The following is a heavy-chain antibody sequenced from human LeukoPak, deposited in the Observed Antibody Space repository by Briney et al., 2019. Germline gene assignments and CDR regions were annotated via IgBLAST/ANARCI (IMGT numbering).Heavy chain of an antibody. J-gene: IGHJ4*02. D-gene: IGHD1-1*01. Sequence: GGSLRLSCAASGFTFRTYGIHWVRQAPGKGLEWVAFIRYDGINKYYADSVKGRFTISRDNAKNSLYLQMNSLSTEDTALYYCAKGLERESRLDSWGQGTLVTVSS. CDR2: IRYDGINK. V-gene: IGHV3-30*02. CDR1: GFTFRTYG. CDR3: AKGLERESRLDS.